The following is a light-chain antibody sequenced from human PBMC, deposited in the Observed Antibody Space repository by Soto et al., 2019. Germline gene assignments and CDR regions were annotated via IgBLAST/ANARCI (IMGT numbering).Light chain of an antibody. CDR2: GAS. V-gene: IGKV3-20*01. J-gene: IGKJ3*01. CDR3: QQYGSSFT. CDR1: QSVSSSY. Sequence: EIVLTQSPGTLSLSPGERATLSCRASQSVSSSYLAWYQQKPGQAPRLLIYGASSRATGIPDRFSGSGSGTDFTLTISRLEPEASAVYYCQQYGSSFTFGPGTKVDIK.